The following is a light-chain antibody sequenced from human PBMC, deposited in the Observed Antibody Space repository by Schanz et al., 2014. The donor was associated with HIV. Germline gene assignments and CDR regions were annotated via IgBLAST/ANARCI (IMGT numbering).Light chain of an antibody. Sequence: EIELTQSPGTLSLSPGERATLSCRASQSVSSSYLAWYQQKPGQAPRLLIYGASSRATGIPDRFRGSGSGTDFTLTISRLEPEDFAVYYCQQYGSSPKTFGQGTKVEIK. CDR3: QQYGSSPKT. J-gene: IGKJ1*01. CDR2: GAS. V-gene: IGKV3-20*01. CDR1: QSVSSSY.